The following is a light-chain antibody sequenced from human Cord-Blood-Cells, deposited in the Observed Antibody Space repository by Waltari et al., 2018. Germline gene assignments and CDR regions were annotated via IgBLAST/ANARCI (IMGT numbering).Light chain of an antibody. J-gene: IGKJ1*01. CDR3: QQSYSTPRT. CDR1: QSISSY. Sequence: DIQMTQSPSSLSASVGARVPITCRASQSISSYLNWYQQKPEKAPKLLISAASSLQSGVPSRFSGSGSGTDFTLTISSLQPEDFATYYCQQSYSTPRTFGEGTKVEIK. CDR2: AAS. V-gene: IGKV1-39*01.